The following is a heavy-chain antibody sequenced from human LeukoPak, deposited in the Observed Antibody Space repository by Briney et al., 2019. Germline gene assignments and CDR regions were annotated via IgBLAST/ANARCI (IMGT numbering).Heavy chain of an antibody. CDR1: GYTFTRYG. Sequence: ASVKVCCKASGYTFTRYGISWVRQAPGQGLEWMGWISAYNGNTNYAQKLQGRVTMTTDTSTSTAYMELRSLRSDDTAVYYCARRGLRFPRRDFDPWGQGTLVTVSS. CDR2: ISAYNGNT. D-gene: IGHD5-12*01. CDR3: ARRGLRFPRRDFDP. V-gene: IGHV1-18*01. J-gene: IGHJ5*02.